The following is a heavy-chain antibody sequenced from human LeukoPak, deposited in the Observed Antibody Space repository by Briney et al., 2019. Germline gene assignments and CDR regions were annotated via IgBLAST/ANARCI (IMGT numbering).Heavy chain of an antibody. J-gene: IGHJ4*02. Sequence: SETLSLTCTVSGGSISSYYWSWIRQPPGKGLEWIGYIYYTGITNYNPSLKTRVTISVDTSKNQFSLNLNSVTAADTGVYYCARVWAARPDLGNWGQGTLVTVSS. CDR1: GGSISSYY. D-gene: IGHD6-6*01. CDR3: ARVWAARPDLGN. V-gene: IGHV4-59*01. CDR2: IYYTGIT.